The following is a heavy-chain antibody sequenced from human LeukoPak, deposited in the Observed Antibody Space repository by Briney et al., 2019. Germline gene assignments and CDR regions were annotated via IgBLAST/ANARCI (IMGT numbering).Heavy chain of an antibody. Sequence: GGSLRLSCAASEFDFSSHAMTWVRQAPGKGLEWVSAISISGSKTYYADSVKGRFTISRDNSKNTLYLQMNSLRAEDTAVYYCASLGYGYEHWGQGTLVTVSS. CDR3: ASLGYGYEH. J-gene: IGHJ4*02. D-gene: IGHD5-18*01. CDR1: EFDFSSHA. CDR2: ISISGSKT. V-gene: IGHV3-23*01.